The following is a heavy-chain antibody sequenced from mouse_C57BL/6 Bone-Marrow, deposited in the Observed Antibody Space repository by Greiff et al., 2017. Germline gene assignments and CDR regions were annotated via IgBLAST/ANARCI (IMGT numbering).Heavy chain of an antibody. Sequence: EVHLVESGGGLVQPGGSLKLSCAASGFTFSDYGMAWVRQAPRKGPEWVAFLSNLAYSIYYADTVTGRFTISRENAKNTLYLEMSSLRSEDTAMYYCARGSTMVTTGFAYWGQGTLVTVSA. V-gene: IGHV5-15*01. J-gene: IGHJ3*01. CDR1: GFTFSDYG. D-gene: IGHD2-2*01. CDR3: ARGSTMVTTGFAY. CDR2: LSNLAYSI.